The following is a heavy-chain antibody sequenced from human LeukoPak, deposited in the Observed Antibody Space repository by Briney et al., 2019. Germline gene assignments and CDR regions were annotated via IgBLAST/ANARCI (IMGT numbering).Heavy chain of an antibody. Sequence: SQTLSLTCAISGDSVSSNSAAWSWVRQSPSRGLEWLGRTYYRSTWYYDYAVSLKSRITINPDTSKNQYSLQLNSVTPEDTAVYYCARAKVGNWFDPWGQGTLVIVSS. D-gene: IGHD1-26*01. V-gene: IGHV6-1*01. CDR3: ARAKVGNWFDP. CDR1: GDSVSSNSAA. CDR2: TYYRSTWYY. J-gene: IGHJ5*02.